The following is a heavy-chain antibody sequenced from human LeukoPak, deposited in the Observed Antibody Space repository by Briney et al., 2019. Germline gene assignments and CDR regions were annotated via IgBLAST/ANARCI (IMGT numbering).Heavy chain of an antibody. D-gene: IGHD3-9*01. J-gene: IGHJ1*01. V-gene: IGHV1-24*01. CDR1: GYTLTELS. CDR2: FDPEDAER. Sequence: ASVKVSCKVSGYTLTELSIHWMRQAPGKGLEWMGGFDPEDAERIYAQRLQGRATMTEDPSTDTAYMELSSLRSEDTAVYYCATDKRQYNILTAYFKAEYFQYWGQGTLVTVSA. CDR3: ATDKRQYNILTAYFKAEYFQY.